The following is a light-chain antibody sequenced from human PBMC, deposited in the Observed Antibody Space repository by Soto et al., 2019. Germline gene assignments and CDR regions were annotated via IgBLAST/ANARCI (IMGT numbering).Light chain of an antibody. V-gene: IGLV2-11*01. CDR3: QSYDSSLSAVV. Sequence: QSALTQPRSVSGSPGQSVTISCTGTSSDVGGYNYVSWYQQHPGKAPKLLIYQNNNRPSGVPDRFSGSKSGTSASLAITGLQAEDEADYYCQSYDSSLSAVVFGGGTKLTVL. J-gene: IGLJ2*01. CDR2: QNN. CDR1: SSDVGGYNY.